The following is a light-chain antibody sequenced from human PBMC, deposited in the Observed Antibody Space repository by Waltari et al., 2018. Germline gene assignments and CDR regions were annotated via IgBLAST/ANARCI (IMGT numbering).Light chain of an antibody. Sequence: DTQLSQFPSTLAASVGDRVTITCRAREAINKWLAWYQQKPGKAPKVLIYDASTLQSGVPSRFSGSGSGTEFTLTIDSLQPDDFATYYCQQYNRFSPFGQGTQVEIK. V-gene: IGKV1-5*01. CDR2: DAS. CDR3: QQYNRFSP. J-gene: IGKJ1*01. CDR1: EAINKW.